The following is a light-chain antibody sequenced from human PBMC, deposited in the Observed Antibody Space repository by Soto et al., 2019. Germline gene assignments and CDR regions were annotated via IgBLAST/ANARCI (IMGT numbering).Light chain of an antibody. Sequence: EIMMTQSPATLSVSPGERATLSCRASQSVRNNLAWYQQKPGQAPILLIYYASPRATGIPARFSGSGSRTEFTLTISSLQSEDFALYYCQQYNNWPPITFGQGTRLEIK. J-gene: IGKJ5*01. CDR3: QQYNNWPPIT. CDR1: QSVRNN. V-gene: IGKV3-15*01. CDR2: YAS.